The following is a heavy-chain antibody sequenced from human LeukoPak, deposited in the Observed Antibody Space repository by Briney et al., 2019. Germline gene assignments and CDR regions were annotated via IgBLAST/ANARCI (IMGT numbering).Heavy chain of an antibody. D-gene: IGHD3-9*01. CDR1: GGSISSYY. CDR2: IYTSGST. Sequence: SETLSLTCTVAGGSISSYYWSWIRQPPGKGLGWIGYIYTSGSTNYNPSLKSRVTISVDTSKNQFSLKLSSLTAADTAVYYCARHLWVDDILTGRIPSHFDYWGQGTLVTVSS. J-gene: IGHJ4*02. CDR3: ARHLWVDDILTGRIPSHFDY. V-gene: IGHV4-4*09.